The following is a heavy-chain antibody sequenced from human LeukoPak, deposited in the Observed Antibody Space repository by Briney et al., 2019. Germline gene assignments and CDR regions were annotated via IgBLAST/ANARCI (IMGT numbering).Heavy chain of an antibody. V-gene: IGHV1-69*05. CDR1: GGTFSSYA. CDR2: IIPIFGTA. Sequence: SVKASCKASGGTFSSYAISWVRQAPGQGLEWMGGIIPIFGTANYAQKFQGRVTTTTGESTSTAYMELSSLRSEDTAVYYCASGAIFGVVISGEYYYYMDVWGKGTTVTVSS. D-gene: IGHD3-3*01. CDR3: ASGAIFGVVISGEYYYYMDV. J-gene: IGHJ6*03.